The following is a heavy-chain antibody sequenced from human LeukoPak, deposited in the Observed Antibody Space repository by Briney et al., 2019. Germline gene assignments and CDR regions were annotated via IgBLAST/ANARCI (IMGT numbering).Heavy chain of an antibody. CDR3: AKDKGAVGATTVTLFDY. Sequence: PGGSLRLSCAASGFTLSSYWMSWVRQAPGKGLEWVANIKQDGSEKYYVDSVKGRFTISRDNAKNSLYLQMNSLRAEDTAVYYCAKDKGAVGATTVTLFDYWGQGTLVTVSS. V-gene: IGHV3-7*03. CDR2: IKQDGSEK. D-gene: IGHD1-26*01. J-gene: IGHJ4*02. CDR1: GFTLSSYW.